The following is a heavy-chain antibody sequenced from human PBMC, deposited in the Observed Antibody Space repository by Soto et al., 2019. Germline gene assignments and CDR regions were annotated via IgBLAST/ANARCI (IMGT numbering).Heavy chain of an antibody. CDR2: IAWNSDII. CDR3: AKDHYGSAIYGMDV. Sequence: EVQLVESGGGLVQPGRSLRLSCAASGFSFEDYAMHWVRQAPGKGLEWFSGIAWNSDIIGYADSVKGRFTISRDNGKNSLYLQMNNLRPEDTALYYCAKDHYGSAIYGMDVWGQGTTVTVSS. D-gene: IGHD3-10*01. J-gene: IGHJ6*02. V-gene: IGHV3-9*01. CDR1: GFSFEDYA.